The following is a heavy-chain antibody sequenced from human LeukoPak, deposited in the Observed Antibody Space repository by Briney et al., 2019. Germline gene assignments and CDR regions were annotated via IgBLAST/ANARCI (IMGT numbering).Heavy chain of an antibody. Sequence: PSETLSLTCTVSGGSISSGGYYWSWIRQHPGKGLEWIGYIYYSGSTYYNPSLKSRVTISVDTSKNQFSLKLSSVTAEDTAVYYCARDHDYGDYSYGMDVWGQGTTVTVSS. J-gene: IGHJ6*02. D-gene: IGHD4-17*01. V-gene: IGHV4-31*03. CDR3: ARDHDYGDYSYGMDV. CDR1: GGSISSGGYY. CDR2: IYYSGST.